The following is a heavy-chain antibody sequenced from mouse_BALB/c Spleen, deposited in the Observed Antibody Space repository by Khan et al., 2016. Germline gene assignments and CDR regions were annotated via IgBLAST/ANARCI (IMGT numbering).Heavy chain of an antibody. Sequence: VQLQESGAELARPGASVKLSCKASGYTFTSYWMQWVKQRPGQGLQWIGTIYPGDGDTRYTQKFKGKATLTADKSSSTAYMQLSSLASEDSAVNYCARGGYGNYVFAYWGQGTLVPVSA. V-gene: IGHV1-87*01. CDR2: IYPGDGDT. CDR3: ARGGYGNYVFAY. J-gene: IGHJ3*01. D-gene: IGHD2-1*01. CDR1: GYTFTSYW.